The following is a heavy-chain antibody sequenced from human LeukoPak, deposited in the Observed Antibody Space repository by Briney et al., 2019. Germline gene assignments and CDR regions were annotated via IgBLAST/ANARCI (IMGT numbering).Heavy chain of an antibody. CDR3: ARDMHGPRDY. V-gene: IGHV3-74*01. CDR2: INTNGTIT. D-gene: IGHD2-2*01. J-gene: IGHJ4*02. Sequence: GGSLRLSCAASGFIFSNYWIHWVRKAPRKGLVWVSRINTNGTITNYADSVKGRFTISRDNAKNTVYLQMNSLRAEDTAVYYCARDMHGPRDYWGQGTLVTVSS. CDR1: GFIFSNYW.